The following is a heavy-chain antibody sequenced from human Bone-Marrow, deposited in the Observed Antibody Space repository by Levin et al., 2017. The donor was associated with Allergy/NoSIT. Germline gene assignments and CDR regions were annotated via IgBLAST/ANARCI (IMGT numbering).Heavy chain of an antibody. J-gene: IGHJ6*02. CDR2: VYHTGSV. CDR1: GASISSDNW. CDR3: ARQNYDMWSGCMDV. D-gene: IGHD3-3*01. V-gene: IGHV4/OR15-8*01. Sequence: SETLSLTCTVSGASISSDNWWAWVRQSPGKGLEWIGKVYHTGSVDYNPPLKTRVTISVDESKNQFTLKLTSLTAADTAVYYCARQNYDMWSGCMDVWGQGTTVTVS.